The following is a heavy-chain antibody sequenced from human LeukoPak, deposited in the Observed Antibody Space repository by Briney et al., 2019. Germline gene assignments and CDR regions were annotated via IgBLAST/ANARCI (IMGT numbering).Heavy chain of an antibody. Sequence: ASVKVSCMASGYTFTSYDINWVRQAPGQGLEWMGRIIPIFGTANYAQKFQGRVTITTDESTSTAYMELSSLRSEDTAVYYCAIRTRLNYYDSSGYYWDYWGQGTLVTVSS. CDR1: GYTFTSYD. J-gene: IGHJ4*02. D-gene: IGHD3-22*01. CDR2: IIPIFGTA. CDR3: AIRTRLNYYDSSGYYWDY. V-gene: IGHV1-69*05.